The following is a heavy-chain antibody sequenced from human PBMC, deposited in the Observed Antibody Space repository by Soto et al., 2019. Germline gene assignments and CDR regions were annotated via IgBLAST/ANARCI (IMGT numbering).Heavy chain of an antibody. CDR3: ARGSRPPSTAFGHFDY. D-gene: IGHD5-18*01. J-gene: IGHJ4*02. V-gene: IGHV1-46*01. CDR2: INPSGGST. CDR1: GYTFTSYY. Sequence: QVQLVQSGAEVKKPGASVKVSCKASGYTFTSYYMHWVRQAPGQGLEWMGIINPSGGSTSYAQKFQGRVTMTRDTSTSTVYMELSSLRSEDTAVYYCARGSRPPSTAFGHFDYWGQGTLVTVSS.